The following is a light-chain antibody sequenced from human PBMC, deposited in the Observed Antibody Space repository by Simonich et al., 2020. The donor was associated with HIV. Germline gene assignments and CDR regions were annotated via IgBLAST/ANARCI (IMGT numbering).Light chain of an antibody. CDR3: SSYTSSSIVV. Sequence: QSALTQPASVSGSPGQSITIPCTGTSSDVGGYNYVSWYQQHPGKAPKVMIYDVSKRPSGVSNRFSCSKSGNTASLTISGLQAEDEADYYCSSYTSSSIVVFGGGTKLTVL. J-gene: IGLJ2*01. V-gene: IGLV2-14*01. CDR2: DVS. CDR1: SSDVGGYNY.